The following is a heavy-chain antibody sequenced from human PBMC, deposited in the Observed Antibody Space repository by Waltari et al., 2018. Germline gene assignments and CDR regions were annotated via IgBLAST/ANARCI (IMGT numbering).Heavy chain of an antibody. J-gene: IGHJ6*03. D-gene: IGHD2-2*01. Sequence: QVQLQESGPGLVKPSETLSLTCTVSGGSISSYYWSWIRQPAGKGLEWIGRIYTSGSTNYNPSLKSRVTMSVETSKNQFSLKLSSVTAADTAVYYCARDFRVVPPYYYYMDVWGKGTTVTISS. CDR1: GGSISSYY. CDR2: IYTSGST. CDR3: ARDFRVVPPYYYYMDV. V-gene: IGHV4-4*07.